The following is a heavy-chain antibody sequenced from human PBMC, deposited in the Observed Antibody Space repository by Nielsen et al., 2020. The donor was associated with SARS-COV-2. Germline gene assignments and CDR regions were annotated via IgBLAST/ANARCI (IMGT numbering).Heavy chain of an antibody. CDR3: ARETASNWLDS. Sequence: SETLSLTCNVSGGSIGSYYWSWIRQPPGKGLEWIGFIYHSGNTNYSPSLKSRVTISADRSKNQFSLRLSSMTAADTAVYYCARETASNWLDSWGQGSLVTVSS. J-gene: IGHJ5*01. D-gene: IGHD1-1*01. CDR1: GGSIGSYY. V-gene: IGHV4-59*12. CDR2: IYHSGNT.